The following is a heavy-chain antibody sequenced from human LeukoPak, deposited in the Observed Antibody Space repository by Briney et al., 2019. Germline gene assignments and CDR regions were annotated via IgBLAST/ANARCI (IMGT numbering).Heavy chain of an antibody. CDR2: ISSSSSYI. D-gene: IGHD3-22*01. V-gene: IGHV3-21*01. J-gene: IGHJ5*02. CDR1: GFTFSSYS. CDR3: APQTPSSTDSSGPPPFDP. Sequence: GGSLRLSCAASGFTFSSYSMNWVRQAPGKGLEWVSSISSSSSYIYYADSVKGRFTISRDNAKNSLYLQMNSLRAEDTAVYYCAPQTPSSTDSSGPPPFDPWGQGTLVTVSS.